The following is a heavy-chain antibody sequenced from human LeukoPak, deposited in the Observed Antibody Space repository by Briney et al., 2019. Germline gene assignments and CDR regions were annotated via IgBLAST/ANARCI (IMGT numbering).Heavy chain of an antibody. CDR1: EFSVGSNY. J-gene: IGHJ4*02. CDR2: IYSGGST. CDR3: AKDFAKVAANSHPDY. Sequence: GGSLRLSCAASEFSVGSNYMTWVRQAPGKGLEWVSLIYSGGSTYYADSVKGRFTISRDNSKNTLYLQMNSLRAEDTAVYYCAKDFAKVAANSHPDYWGQGTLVTVSS. D-gene: IGHD2-15*01. V-gene: IGHV3-66*01.